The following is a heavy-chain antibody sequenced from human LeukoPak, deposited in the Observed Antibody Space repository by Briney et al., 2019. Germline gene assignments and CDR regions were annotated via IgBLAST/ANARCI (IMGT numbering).Heavy chain of an antibody. V-gene: IGHV3-21*01. D-gene: IGHD2-2*01. CDR3: ARDTDYQLLIDY. CDR1: GFTFSSYS. Sequence: GGSLRLSCAASGFTFSSYSMNWVRQAPGKGLEWVSFISSSSSSIYYADSVKGRFIIPRDNAKNSLYLQMNSLRVEDAAVYYCARDTDYQLLIDYWGQGTLVTVSS. J-gene: IGHJ4*02. CDR2: ISSSSSSI.